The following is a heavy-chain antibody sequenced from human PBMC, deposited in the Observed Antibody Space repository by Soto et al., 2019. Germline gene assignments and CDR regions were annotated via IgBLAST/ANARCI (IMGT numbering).Heavy chain of an antibody. CDR1: GYSFTSYW. CDR2: IYPGDSDT. CDR3: ARRRDMDYYDSSGYYFDY. V-gene: IGHV5-51*01. D-gene: IGHD3-22*01. J-gene: IGHJ4*02. Sequence: GESLKISCKGSGYSFTSYWIGWVRQMPGKGLEWMVIIYPGDSDTRYSPSFQGQVTISADKSISTAYLQWSSLKASDTAMYYCARRRDMDYYDSSGYYFDYWGQGTLVTVSS.